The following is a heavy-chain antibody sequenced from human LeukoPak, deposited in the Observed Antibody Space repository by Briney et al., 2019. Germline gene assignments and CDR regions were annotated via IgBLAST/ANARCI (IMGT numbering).Heavy chain of an antibody. CDR1: GFTFSSYG. CDR3: AKAGIQKWLVPFDY. D-gene: IGHD6-19*01. CDR2: IRYDGSNK. J-gene: IGHJ4*02. V-gene: IGHV3-30*02. Sequence: GGSLRLSCAASGFTFSSYGMHWVRQAPGKGLEWVAFIRYDGSNKYYADSVKGRFTISRDNSKNTLYLQMNSLRVEDTAVYYCAKAGIQKWLVPFDYWGQGTLVTVSS.